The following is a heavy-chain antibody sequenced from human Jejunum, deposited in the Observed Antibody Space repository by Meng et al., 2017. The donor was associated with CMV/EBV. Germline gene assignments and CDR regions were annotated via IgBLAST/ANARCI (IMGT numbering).Heavy chain of an antibody. CDR3: VLMIPADTNYFDP. CDR2: VYYSGTT. Sequence: SGGSLISGDRYWTWIRQSPGKGLEWIGNVYYSGTTSYNRSLKSRVTISVDTSKNQFSLKLASVIAADTAVYYCVLMIPADTNYFDPWGQGTLVTVSS. D-gene: IGHD6-25*01. CDR1: GGSLISGDRY. V-gene: IGHV4-30-4*01. J-gene: IGHJ5*02.